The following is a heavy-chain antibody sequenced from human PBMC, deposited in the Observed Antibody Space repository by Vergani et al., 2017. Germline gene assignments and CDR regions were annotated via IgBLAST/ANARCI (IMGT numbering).Heavy chain of an antibody. V-gene: IGHV4-59*01. Sequence: QLQLQESGPGLVKPSETLSLTFTVSGGSISSYYCSWIRQPPGKRLEWIGYIYYSGSTNYNPSLKSRVTISVEKSKNQFSLKLSSVTAADTAMYYCARERVGATGFDYWGQGTLVTVSS. CDR2: IYYSGST. CDR1: GGSISSYY. CDR3: ARERVGATGFDY. D-gene: IGHD1-26*01. J-gene: IGHJ4*02.